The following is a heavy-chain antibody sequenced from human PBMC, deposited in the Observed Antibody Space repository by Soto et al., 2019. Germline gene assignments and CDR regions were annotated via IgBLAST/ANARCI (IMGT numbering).Heavy chain of an antibody. CDR3: SKAGIGIARGLEY. CDR1: GFTFSSYA. J-gene: IGHJ4*02. CDR2: ISDGGDGS. V-gene: IGHV3-23*01. Sequence: EVQLLESGGGLVQPGWSLRLSCASSGFTFSSYAMTWVRQAPGKGIEWISSISDGGDGSYYADAVKGRFTLSRDNSKNTLSLQMKSISAADTAVYYCSKAGIGIARGLEYWGQGTLVTVSS. D-gene: IGHD2-21*01.